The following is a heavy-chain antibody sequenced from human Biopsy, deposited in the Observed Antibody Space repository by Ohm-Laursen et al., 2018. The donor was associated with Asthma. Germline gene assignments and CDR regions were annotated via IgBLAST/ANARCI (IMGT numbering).Heavy chain of an antibody. CDR2: ISVYNGNT. Sequence: ASVKVSCKASGGTFSNYAISWVRQAPGQGLEWMGWISVYNGNTKVAQKLQDRVTMITDTSTSTAYMELRSLRSDDTAVYFCARAVDYSHYYGIDVWGQGTTVTVS. CDR1: GGTFSNYA. V-gene: IGHV1-18*01. J-gene: IGHJ6*02. CDR3: ARAVDYSHYYGIDV. D-gene: IGHD3-10*01.